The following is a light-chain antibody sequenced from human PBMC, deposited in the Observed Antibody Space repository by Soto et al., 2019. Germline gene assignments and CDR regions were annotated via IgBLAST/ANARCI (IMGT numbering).Light chain of an antibody. CDR1: QSVSSRY. V-gene: IGKV3-20*01. J-gene: IGKJ2*01. Sequence: EIVLTQSPGTLSLSTGERATLSCRASQSVSSRYLGWYQQKPGQAPRLLIYGASSRTTGSPDRFSGSGSETDFTLTISRLEPEDFAVYYCQQHGTSSRTFGQGTKLEIK. CDR2: GAS. CDR3: QQHGTSSRT.